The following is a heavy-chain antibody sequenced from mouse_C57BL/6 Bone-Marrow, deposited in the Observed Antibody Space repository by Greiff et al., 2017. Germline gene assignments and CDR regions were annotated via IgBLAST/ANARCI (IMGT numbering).Heavy chain of an antibody. D-gene: IGHD2-4*01. CDR2: IDPENGDT. J-gene: IGHJ3*01. Sequence: EVKLVESGAELVRPGASVKLSCTASGFNIKDDYMPWVKQRPEQGLEWIGWIDPENGDTESASKFQGKATITADTSSNTAYLQLSSLTSEDTAVYYCTTCSYDYPFAYWGQGTRVTVSA. CDR3: TTCSYDYPFAY. V-gene: IGHV14-4*01. CDR1: GFNIKDDY.